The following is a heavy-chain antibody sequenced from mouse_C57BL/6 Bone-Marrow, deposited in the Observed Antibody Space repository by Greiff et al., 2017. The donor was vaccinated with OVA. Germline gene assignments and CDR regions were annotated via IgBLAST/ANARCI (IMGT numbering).Heavy chain of an antibody. Sequence: VQLQQPGAELVMPGASVKLSCKASGYTFTSYWMHWVKQRPGQGLEWIGEIDPSDSYTNYNQKFKGKSTLTVDKSSSTAYMQLSSLTSEDSAVYYCAIYDYDRFAYWGQGTLVTVSA. V-gene: IGHV1-69*01. CDR3: AIYDYDRFAY. CDR1: GYTFTSYW. J-gene: IGHJ3*01. CDR2: IDPSDSYT. D-gene: IGHD2-4*01.